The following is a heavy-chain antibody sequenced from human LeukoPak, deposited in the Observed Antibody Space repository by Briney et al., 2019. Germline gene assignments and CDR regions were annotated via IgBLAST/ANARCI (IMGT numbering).Heavy chain of an antibody. Sequence: SETLSLTCTVSGGSISSYYWSWIRQPPGKGLEWIGYIYYSGSTNYNPSLKSRVTISVDTSKNQFSLKLSSVTAADTAVYYGARSRGGAVAGTGGFYFDYWGQGTLVTVSS. D-gene: IGHD6-19*01. CDR2: IYYSGST. J-gene: IGHJ4*02. CDR1: GGSISSYY. V-gene: IGHV4-59*08. CDR3: ARSRGGAVAGTGGFYFDY.